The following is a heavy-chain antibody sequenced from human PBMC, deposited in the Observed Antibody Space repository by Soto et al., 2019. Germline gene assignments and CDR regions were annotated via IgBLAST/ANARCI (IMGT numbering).Heavy chain of an antibody. V-gene: IGHV3-23*01. CDR2: VIGSGITT. J-gene: IGHJ6*02. CDR3: AKSTGDRSVNYSYYGMDV. CDR1: GFTFSNYA. D-gene: IGHD7-27*01. Sequence: EVQLLESGGGLVQPGGSLRLSCAASGFTFSNYAMSWVRQAPGKGLEWVSGVIGSGITTYYADSVKGRFTISRDNSKNTLYLQMNSLRAEDTAVYYCAKSTGDRSVNYSYYGMDVWGQGTTVTASS.